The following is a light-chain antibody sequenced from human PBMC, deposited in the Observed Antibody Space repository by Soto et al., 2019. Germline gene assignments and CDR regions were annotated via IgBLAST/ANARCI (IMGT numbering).Light chain of an antibody. CDR3: SSYTSISTVI. CDR2: DVR. CDR1: SSDVGGYNF. Sequence: QSALTQPASVSGSPGQSITISCTGTSSDVGGYNFVSWYQQHPGKAPKFIIYDVRNRPSGVSNRFSGSRSGNTASLTISGLQAEDAADYYCSSYTSISTVIFGGGTNLTVL. V-gene: IGLV2-14*03. J-gene: IGLJ2*01.